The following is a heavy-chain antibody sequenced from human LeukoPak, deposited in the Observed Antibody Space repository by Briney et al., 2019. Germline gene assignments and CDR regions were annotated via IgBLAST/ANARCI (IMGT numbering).Heavy chain of an antibody. D-gene: IGHD2-21*02. CDR3: ARGVNIVVVTAIQGHYFDY. Sequence: SETLPLTCAVYGGSFSGYYWSWIRQPPGKGLEWIGEINHSGSTNYNPSLKSRATISVDTSKNQFSLKLSSVTAADTAVYYCARGVNIVVVTAIQGHYFDYWGQGTLVTVSS. CDR2: INHSGST. V-gene: IGHV4-34*01. CDR1: GGSFSGYY. J-gene: IGHJ4*02.